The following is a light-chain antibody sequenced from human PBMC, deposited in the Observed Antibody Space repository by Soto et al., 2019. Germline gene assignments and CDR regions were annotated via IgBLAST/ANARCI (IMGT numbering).Light chain of an antibody. V-gene: IGLV2-23*01. CDR2: EGS. Sequence: QSVLTQPASVCGSPGQSITISCTGTSSDVGIYNLVSWYQQLPGKAPKLMIYEGSKRPSGVSNRFSGSKSGNTASLTISGLQAEDEADYYCCSYAGSRGLVFGGGTQLTVL. CDR3: CSYAGSRGLV. CDR1: SSDVGIYNL. J-gene: IGLJ2*01.